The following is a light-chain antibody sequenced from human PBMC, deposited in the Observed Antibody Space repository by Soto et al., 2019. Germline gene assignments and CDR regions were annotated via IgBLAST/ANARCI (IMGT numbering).Light chain of an antibody. CDR2: GAS. CDR1: QAVSIN. J-gene: IGKJ3*01. CDR3: QQYNNWPRT. Sequence: DILMTQSPVTLSVSPGERATLSCRASQAVSINLAWYQQKPGQAPRLLIYGASTRAAGIPARFSGSGSGTEFTLTISSLQSEEFAVYYCQQYNNWPRTFDPGTKVDFK. V-gene: IGKV3-15*01.